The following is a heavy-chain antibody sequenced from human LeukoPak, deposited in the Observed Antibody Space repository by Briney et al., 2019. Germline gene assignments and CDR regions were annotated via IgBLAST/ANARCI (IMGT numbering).Heavy chain of an antibody. V-gene: IGHV4-34*01. CDR1: GGSFSGYY. J-gene: IGHJ4*02. D-gene: IGHD3-10*01. Sequence: PSETLSLTCAVYGGSFSGYYWSWIRQPPGKGGEWVGEINHSGSTNYNPSLKRGVTISIGTSKNQFALKLGSVSAADTAVYSCARSDYGSGNYYWSLDYWGQGTLVTVSS. CDR2: INHSGST. CDR3: ARSDYGSGNYYWSLDY.